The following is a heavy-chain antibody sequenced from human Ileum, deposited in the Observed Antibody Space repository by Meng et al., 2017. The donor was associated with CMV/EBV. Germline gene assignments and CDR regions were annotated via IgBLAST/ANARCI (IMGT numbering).Heavy chain of an antibody. D-gene: IGHD6-13*01. CDR3: ALRGLAAGTLQQ. CDR2: VCYNGIT. CDR1: GGSMSSTC. V-gene: IGHV4-59*01. J-gene: IGHJ1*01. Sequence: QLQMQEPGPGLVKPSRTLALTWAVSGGSMSSTCWSWIRQPPGKGLEWIGYVCYNGITDYNPSLKSRITISGDTSKNQFSLQVTSVTAADTAMYYCALRGLAAGTLQQWGQGTLVTVSS.